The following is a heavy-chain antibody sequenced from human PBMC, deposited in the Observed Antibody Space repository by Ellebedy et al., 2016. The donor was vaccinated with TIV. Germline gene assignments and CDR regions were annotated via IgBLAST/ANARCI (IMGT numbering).Heavy chain of an antibody. CDR3: ARGASGSYPLPLDY. D-gene: IGHD1-26*01. J-gene: IGHJ4*02. CDR2: ISAYNGDT. Sequence: ASVKVSXKVSGYTFTSYGVTWVRQAPGQGLEWMGWISAYNGDTSYAQKLQGRVTMTTDTSTSTAHMELRSLRSDDTAVYYCARGASGSYPLPLDYWGQGTLVTVSS. V-gene: IGHV1-18*01. CDR1: GYTFTSYG.